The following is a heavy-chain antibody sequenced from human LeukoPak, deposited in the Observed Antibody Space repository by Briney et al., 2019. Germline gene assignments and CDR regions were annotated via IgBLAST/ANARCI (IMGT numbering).Heavy chain of an antibody. Sequence: ASVKVSCKASGYTFTGYYMHWVRQAPGQGLEWMGRINPNSGGTNYAQKFQGRVTMTRDTSISTAYMELSRLRSDDTAVYYCARDSYDFWSGYYRNDYWGQGNLVTVSS. V-gene: IGHV1-2*06. CDR2: INPNSGGT. CDR1: GYTFTGYY. CDR3: ARDSYDFWSGYYRNDY. D-gene: IGHD3-3*01. J-gene: IGHJ4*02.